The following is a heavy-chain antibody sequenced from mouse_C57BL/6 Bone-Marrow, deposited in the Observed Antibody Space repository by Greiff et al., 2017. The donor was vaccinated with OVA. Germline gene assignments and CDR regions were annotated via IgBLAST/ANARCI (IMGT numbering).Heavy chain of an antibody. Sequence: EVKLMESGGGLVQPGGSMKLSCVASGFTFSNYWMNWVRQSPEKGLEWVAQIRLKSDTYASPYAESVKGRFTISRDDSKSSVYLQMNNIRAEDTGIYYCYEDYFDYWGQGTTLTVSA. J-gene: IGHJ2*01. CDR1: GFTFSNYW. D-gene: IGHD2-12*01. CDR2: IRLKSDTYAS. CDR3: YEDYFDY. V-gene: IGHV6-3*01.